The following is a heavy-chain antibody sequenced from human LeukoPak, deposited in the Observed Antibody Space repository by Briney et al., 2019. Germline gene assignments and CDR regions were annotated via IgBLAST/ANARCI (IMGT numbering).Heavy chain of an antibody. CDR3: ARPSGSFSPGPNGFDL. V-gene: IGHV4-39*01. CDR1: GDSIRSNNYY. D-gene: IGHD1-26*01. CDR2: IHYSGTT. Sequence: ASETLSLTCAVSGDSIRSNNYYWGWIRQPPGKGLEWIGSIHYSGTTYYNASLKSRVTISVDTSKNQFSLKLTSVTAADTAVYYCARPSGSFSPGPNGFDLWGQGTMVSVSS. J-gene: IGHJ3*01.